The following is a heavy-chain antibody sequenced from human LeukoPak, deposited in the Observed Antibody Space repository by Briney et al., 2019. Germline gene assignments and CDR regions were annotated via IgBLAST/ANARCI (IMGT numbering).Heavy chain of an antibody. CDR2: IYYSGST. D-gene: IGHD1-26*01. V-gene: IGHV4-39*07. CDR3: ARVWIASGSYYDDRGAFDY. J-gene: IGHJ4*02. CDR1: GGSISSSSYY. Sequence: KASETLSLTCTVSGGSISSSSYYWGWIRQPPGKGLEWIGSIYYSGSTYYNPSLKSRVTISVDTSKNQFSLKLNSVTAADTAVYYCARVWIASGSYYDDRGAFDYWGQGTLVTVSS.